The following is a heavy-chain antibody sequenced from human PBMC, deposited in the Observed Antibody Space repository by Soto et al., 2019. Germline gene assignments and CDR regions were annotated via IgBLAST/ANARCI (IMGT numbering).Heavy chain of an antibody. D-gene: IGHD3-10*01. J-gene: IGHJ5*02. CDR1: GYTFTSYG. CDR2: ISPYNGNT. V-gene: IGHV1-18*01. Sequence: QVQLVQSGAEVKKPGASVKVSCKASGYTFTSYGITWVRQAPGQGLEWMGWISPYNGNTNYAQKLQGRVTMTTDTAKSTAYMELRSLRYDDTAVYYCAREWDYYASRTYSNWFDPWGQGTLVTVSS. CDR3: AREWDYYASRTYSNWFDP.